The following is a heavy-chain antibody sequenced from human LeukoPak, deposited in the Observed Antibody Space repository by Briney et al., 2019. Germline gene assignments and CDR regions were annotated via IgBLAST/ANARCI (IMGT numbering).Heavy chain of an antibody. D-gene: IGHD3-22*01. CDR3: ARARRPPYYYDSSGYASFDI. Sequence: PSETLSLTCAVYGGSFSGYYWSWIRQPPGKGLEWIGEINHSGSTNYNPSLKSRVTISVDTSKNQFSLKLSSVTAADTAVYYCARARRPPYYYDSSGYASFDIWGQGTMVTVSS. CDR1: GGSFSGYY. J-gene: IGHJ3*02. CDR2: INHSGST. V-gene: IGHV4-34*01.